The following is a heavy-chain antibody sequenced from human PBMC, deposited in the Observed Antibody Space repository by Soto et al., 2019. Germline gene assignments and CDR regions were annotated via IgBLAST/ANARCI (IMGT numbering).Heavy chain of an antibody. Sequence: EVQLVVSGGGLVQPGGSLRLSCAASGFTFGSYPMHCVRQAPGKGLEYVSAISTNGDSTFYANSVKGRFTISRDNSKNTLYLQMGSLRAEEMGVYYCAREGMSRPRWVFDYWGQGTLVTASS. CDR1: GFTFGSYP. V-gene: IGHV3-64*01. CDR2: ISTNGDST. D-gene: IGHD6-13*01. CDR3: AREGMSRPRWVFDY. J-gene: IGHJ4*02.